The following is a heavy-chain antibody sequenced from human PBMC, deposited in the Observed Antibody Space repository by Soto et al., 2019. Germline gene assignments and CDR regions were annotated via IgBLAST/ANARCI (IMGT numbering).Heavy chain of an antibody. CDR3: ARNYSSYDFWSGYPRGLYYYYGMDV. J-gene: IGHJ6*02. D-gene: IGHD3-3*01. CDR1: GFSLSTSGMC. CDR2: IDWDDDK. Sequence: VSGPTLVNPTQTLTLTCAFSGFSLSTSGMCVSWIRQPPGKALEWLALIDWDDDKYYSTSLKTRLTISKDTSKNQVVITMTDMDNVDTATYYCARNYSSYDFWSGYPRGLYYYYGMDVWGQGTTVTVSS. V-gene: IGHV2-70*01.